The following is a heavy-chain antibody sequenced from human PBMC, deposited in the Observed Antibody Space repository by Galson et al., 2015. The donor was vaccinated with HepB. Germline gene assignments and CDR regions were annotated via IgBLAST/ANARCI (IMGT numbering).Heavy chain of an antibody. D-gene: IGHD4-17*01. V-gene: IGHV3-30*04. CDR1: GFTFAKFP. CDR3: ARHGVNYGDYVWYSDV. Sequence: SLRLSCAASGFTFAKFPMHWVRQAPGRGLNWLTFITFDGRDASYADSVKGRFTVSRDNSQNMLYLQIDNLRIEDSAVYFCARHGVNYGDYVWYSDVWGRGAQVTVSS. J-gene: IGHJ2*01. CDR2: ITFDGRDA.